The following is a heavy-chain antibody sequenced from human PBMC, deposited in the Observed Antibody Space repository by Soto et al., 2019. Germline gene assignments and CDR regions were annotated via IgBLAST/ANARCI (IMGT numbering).Heavy chain of an antibody. V-gene: IGHV3-21*06. CDR2: MSTSSIEV. D-gene: IGHD4-17*01. CDR1: GFTFIGYN. J-gene: IGHJ3*01. CDR3: ATIGDHEGFDV. Sequence: EVQLVESGGGLVMPEESLRLSCAASGFTFIGYNMKWVRQAPGKGLEWVASMSTSSIEVFYSDLVRGRFTIFRDNARNSLYLQMTRRRAEDTAVYDWATIGDHEGFDVWGQGTTVTVSS.